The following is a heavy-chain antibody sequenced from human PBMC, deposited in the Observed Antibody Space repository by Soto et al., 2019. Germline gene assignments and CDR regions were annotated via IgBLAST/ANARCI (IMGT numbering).Heavy chain of an antibody. CDR2: IYPGDSDT. Sequence: GESLKISCKGSGYTFTDYWIGWVRQLPGKGLEWMGVIYPGDSDTRYSPSFQGHVTITVDKSTSTAYLQWNTLKASDTAMYYCARYISNFRYSYYGVDVWGQGTTVTVSS. J-gene: IGHJ6*02. D-gene: IGHD4-4*01. CDR1: GYTFTDYW. CDR3: ARYISNFRYSYYGVDV. V-gene: IGHV5-51*01.